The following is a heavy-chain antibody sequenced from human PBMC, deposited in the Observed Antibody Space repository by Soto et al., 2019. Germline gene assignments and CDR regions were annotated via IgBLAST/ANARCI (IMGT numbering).Heavy chain of an antibody. CDR3: FIWLELELRVFDY. J-gene: IGHJ4*02. Sequence: EGSLRLSCAASGFTFSSYAMSWVRQAPGKGLEWVSAISGSGGSTYYADSVKGRFTISRDNSKNTLYLQMNSLRAEDTAVYYCFIWLELELRVFDYWCQGILVSVS. CDR2: ISGSGGST. V-gene: IGHV3-23*01. CDR1: GFTFSSYA. D-gene: IGHD1-7*01.